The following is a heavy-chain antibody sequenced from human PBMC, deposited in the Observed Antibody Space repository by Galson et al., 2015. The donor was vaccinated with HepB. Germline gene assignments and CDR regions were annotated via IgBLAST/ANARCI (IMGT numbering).Heavy chain of an antibody. CDR3: ATLAPRRARGYSGYDFPFDY. CDR1: GYTLTELS. CDR2: FDPEDGET. D-gene: IGHD5-12*01. J-gene: IGHJ4*02. V-gene: IGHV1-24*01. Sequence: SVKVSCKVSGYTLTELSMHWVRQAPGKGLEWMGGFDPEDGETIYAQKFQGRVTMTEDTSTDTAYMELSSLRSEDTAVYYCATLAPRRARGYSGYDFPFDYWGQGTLVTVSS.